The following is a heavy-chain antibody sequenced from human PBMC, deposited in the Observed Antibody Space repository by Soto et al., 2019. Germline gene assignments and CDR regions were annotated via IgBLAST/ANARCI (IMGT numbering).Heavy chain of an antibody. V-gene: IGHV3-74*01. J-gene: IGHJ4*02. CDR3: AKDTQDYGDYVFDY. Sequence: PGGSLSLSCVASGFTFSIYWMHWVRQAPGTGLVWVSRMKYDGSTTSYADSVKGRFTISRDNAKNTVYLQMNSLRAEDTGVYYCAKDTQDYGDYVFDYWGQGTLVTVSS. CDR1: GFTFSIYW. D-gene: IGHD4-17*01. CDR2: MKYDGSTT.